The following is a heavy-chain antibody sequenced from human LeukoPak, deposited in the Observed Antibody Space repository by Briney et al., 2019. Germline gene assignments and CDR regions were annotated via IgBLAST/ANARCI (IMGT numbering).Heavy chain of an antibody. CDR2: IYYSGST. V-gene: IGHV4-39*01. CDR3: ARHPAHPLDSIVATIMWYYFDY. J-gene: IGHJ4*02. Sequence: SETLSLTCTVSGGSISSSSYYWGWIRQPPGKGLEWIGSIYYSGSTYYNPSLKSRVTISVDTSKNQFSLKLSSVTAADTAVYYCARHPAHPLDSIVATIMWYYFDYWGQGTLVTVSS. CDR1: GGSISSSSYY. D-gene: IGHD5-12*01.